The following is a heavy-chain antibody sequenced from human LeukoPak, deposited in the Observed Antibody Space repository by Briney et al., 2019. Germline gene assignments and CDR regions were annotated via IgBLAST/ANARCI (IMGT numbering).Heavy chain of an antibody. V-gene: IGHV4-59*01. Sequence: SETLSLTCTVSSGAISNYYWSWIRQPPGKGLEWIGYIAYSGSTNYNPSLKSRVSMSVHMSKNQFSLKLSSVTAADTAVYYCARGAYPTHFDYWGQGTLVTVSS. CDR3: ARGAYPTHFDY. CDR1: SGAISNYY. CDR2: IAYSGST. J-gene: IGHJ4*02.